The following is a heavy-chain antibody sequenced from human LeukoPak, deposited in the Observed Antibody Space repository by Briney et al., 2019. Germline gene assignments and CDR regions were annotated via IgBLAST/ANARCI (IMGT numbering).Heavy chain of an antibody. V-gene: IGHV4-59*01. CDR3: ARGEWDPSLYYNYYMDV. Sequence: PSETLSLTCTVSGGSISSYYWSWIRQPPGKGLEWIGYIYYSGSTNYNPSLKSRVTISVDTSKNQFSLKLSSVTAADTAVHYCARGEWDPSLYYNYYMDVWGKGTTVTISS. J-gene: IGHJ6*03. CDR1: GGSISSYY. CDR2: IYYSGST. D-gene: IGHD1-26*01.